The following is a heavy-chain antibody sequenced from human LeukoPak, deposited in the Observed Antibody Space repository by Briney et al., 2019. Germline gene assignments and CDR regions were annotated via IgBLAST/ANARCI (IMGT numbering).Heavy chain of an antibody. CDR3: ARERGVGARGFDY. Sequence: SGGSLRLSCAASGFTFSSYSMNWVRQAPGKGLEWVSSISSSSSYIYYADSVKGRFTISRDNAKNSLYLQMNSLRAEDTAVYYCARERGVGARGFDYWGQGTLVTVSS. V-gene: IGHV3-21*01. CDR1: GFTFSSYS. CDR2: ISSSSSYI. D-gene: IGHD1-26*01. J-gene: IGHJ4*02.